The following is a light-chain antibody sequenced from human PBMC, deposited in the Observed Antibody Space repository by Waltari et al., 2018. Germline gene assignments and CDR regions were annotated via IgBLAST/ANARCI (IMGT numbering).Light chain of an antibody. CDR2: SND. V-gene: IGLV1-47*02. CDR3: AAWDDSLGGWV. J-gene: IGLJ3*02. Sequence: QSVLTQPPSVSGPPGQRVTIPCSESDSNIGSTYVSWYHQPPGTAPKLLIYSNDQRPSGVPDRISGSRSGTSASLAISGLRSDDEAFYYCAAWDDSLGGWVFGGGTKLTVL. CDR1: DSNIGSTY.